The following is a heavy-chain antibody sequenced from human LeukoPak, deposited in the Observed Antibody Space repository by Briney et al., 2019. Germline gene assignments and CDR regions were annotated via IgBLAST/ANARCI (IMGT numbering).Heavy chain of an antibody. CDR2: IYTSGST. D-gene: IGHD2-15*01. J-gene: IGHJ4*02. Sequence: SETLSLTCTVSGGSISSGSYYWNWIRQPAGKGLEWIGRIYTSGSTNYNPSLKSRVTVSVDTSKNQFSLKLSSVTAADTAVYYCAREGRYCSGGSCYSWGQGTLVTVSS. V-gene: IGHV4-61*02. CDR3: AREGRYCSGGSCYS. CDR1: GGSISSGSYY.